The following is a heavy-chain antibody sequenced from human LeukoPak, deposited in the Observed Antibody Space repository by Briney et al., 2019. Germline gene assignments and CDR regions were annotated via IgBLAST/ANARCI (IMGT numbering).Heavy chain of an antibody. CDR2: ISSSGSTI. CDR3: AREGAEVVGNWNNVGHAFDI. V-gene: IGHV3-11*04. J-gene: IGHJ3*02. CDR1: GFTFSDYY. Sequence: PGGSLRLSCAASGFTFSDYYMSWIRQAPGKGLEWVSYISSSGSTIYYADSVKGRFTISRDNAKNSLYLQMNSLRAEDTAVYYCAREGAEVVGNWNNVGHAFDIWGQGTMVTVSS. D-gene: IGHD1/OR15-1a*01.